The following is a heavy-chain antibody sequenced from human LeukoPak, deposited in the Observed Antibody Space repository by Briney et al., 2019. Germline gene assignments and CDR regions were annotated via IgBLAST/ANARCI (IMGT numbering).Heavy chain of an antibody. D-gene: IGHD6-13*01. Sequence: ASVKVSCKASGYTFTSYDINWVRQATGQGLEWMGWMNPNSGNTGYAQKFQGRVTMTRNTSISTAYMELSSLRSEDTAVYYCARGSLGGYSSSWYGGNWFDPWGQGTLVTV. J-gene: IGHJ5*02. CDR3: ARGSLGGYSSSWYGGNWFDP. CDR2: MNPNSGNT. V-gene: IGHV1-8*01. CDR1: GYTFTSYD.